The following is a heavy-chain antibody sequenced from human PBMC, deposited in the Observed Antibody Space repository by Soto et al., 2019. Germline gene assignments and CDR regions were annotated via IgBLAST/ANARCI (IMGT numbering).Heavy chain of an antibody. Sequence: GGSLRLSCAASGFTFSSYAMHWVRQAPGKGLEWVAVISYDGSNKYYADSVKGRFTISRDNSKNTLYLQMNSLRAEDTAVYYCARDSSDPYDSSGYSYYFDYWGQGTLVTVSS. D-gene: IGHD3-22*01. V-gene: IGHV3-30-3*01. CDR3: ARDSSDPYDSSGYSYYFDY. J-gene: IGHJ4*02. CDR1: GFTFSSYA. CDR2: ISYDGSNK.